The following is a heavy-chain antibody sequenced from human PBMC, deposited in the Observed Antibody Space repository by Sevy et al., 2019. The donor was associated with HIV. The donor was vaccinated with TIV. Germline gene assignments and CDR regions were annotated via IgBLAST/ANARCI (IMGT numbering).Heavy chain of an antibody. CDR2: FKSKTEGGPT. Sequence: GGSLNLSCEASGSTLSKAWMTWAGRAPGKGLEWVGRFKSKTEGGPTDYIAPVRGRLVISSDDSRDTVYLQMNSLKTEDTAVYYCNTDLAYGDYWKGYWGQGTLVTVSS. CDR3: NTDLAYGDYWKGY. CDR1: GSTLSKAW. D-gene: IGHD4-17*01. J-gene: IGHJ4*02. V-gene: IGHV3-15*01.